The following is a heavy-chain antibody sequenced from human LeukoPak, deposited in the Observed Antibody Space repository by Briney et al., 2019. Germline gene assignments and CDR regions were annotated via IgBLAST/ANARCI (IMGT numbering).Heavy chain of an antibody. D-gene: IGHD6-13*01. CDR3: ARDRGSSWTDY. CDR2: IYYSGST. Sequence: SETLSLTCTVSGGSISSYYWSWIRQPPGKGLEWIGYIYYSGSTNYNPSLKSRVTISVDTSKNQFSLKLSSVTAADTAVYYCARDRGSSWTDYWGQGTLVTVSS. CDR1: GGSISSYY. V-gene: IGHV4-59*12. J-gene: IGHJ4*02.